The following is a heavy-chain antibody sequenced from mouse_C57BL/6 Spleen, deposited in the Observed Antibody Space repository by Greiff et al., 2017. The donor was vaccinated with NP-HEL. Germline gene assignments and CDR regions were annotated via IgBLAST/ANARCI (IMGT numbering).Heavy chain of an antibody. J-gene: IGHJ1*03. Sequence: QVQLKQSGPELVKPGASVKLSCKASGYTFTSYDINWVKQRPGQGLEWIGWIYPRDGSTKYNEKFKGKATLTVDTSSSTAYMELHSLTSEDSAVYVCARSVYGSSSYWYFDVWGTGTTVTVSS. D-gene: IGHD1-1*01. CDR2: IYPRDGST. CDR3: ARSVYGSSSYWYFDV. CDR1: GYTFTSYD. V-gene: IGHV1-85*01.